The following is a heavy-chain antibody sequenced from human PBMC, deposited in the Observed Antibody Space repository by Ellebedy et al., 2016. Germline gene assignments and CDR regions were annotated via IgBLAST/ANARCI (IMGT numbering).Heavy chain of an antibody. Sequence: SETLSLTXTVSGGSISSSSYYWGWIRQPPGKGLEWIGSIYYSGSTYYNASLKSRVTISVDTSKNQFSLKLSSVTAADMAVYYCAREGGGGNTQFDYWGQGTLVTVSS. V-gene: IGHV4-39*07. CDR1: GGSISSSSYY. D-gene: IGHD4-23*01. CDR2: IYYSGST. CDR3: AREGGGGNTQFDY. J-gene: IGHJ4*02.